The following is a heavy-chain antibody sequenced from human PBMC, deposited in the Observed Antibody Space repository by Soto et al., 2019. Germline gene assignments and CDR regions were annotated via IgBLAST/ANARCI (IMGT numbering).Heavy chain of an antibody. CDR3: ARVVGGIPVAGSWNWFDP. J-gene: IGHJ5*02. D-gene: IGHD6-19*01. V-gene: IGHV1-18*04. CDR1: GYTFTSYA. CDR2: INTYNGNT. Sequence: EASVKVSCKASGYTFTSYALSWVRHAPGQGLEWMGWINTYNGNTNYAQNLQGRVTMTTDISTNTAYMELRSLRSDDTAVYYCARVVGGIPVAGSWNWFDPWGQGTLVTVSS.